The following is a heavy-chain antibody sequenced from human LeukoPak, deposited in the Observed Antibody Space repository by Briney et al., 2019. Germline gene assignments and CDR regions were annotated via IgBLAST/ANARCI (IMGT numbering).Heavy chain of an antibody. V-gene: IGHV4-31*03. CDR2: IYYSGST. D-gene: IGHD3-3*01. CDR3: ARGRRTSNQFGVVTPVVLDH. J-gene: IGHJ5*02. Sequence: SQTLSLTCTVSGGSISSGGYYWSWIRQHPGKGLEWIGYIYYSGSTYYNPSLKSRVTISVDTSKNQFSLKLSSVTAADTAVYYCARGRRTSNQFGVVTPVVLDHWGQGTLVTVSS. CDR1: GGSISSGGYY.